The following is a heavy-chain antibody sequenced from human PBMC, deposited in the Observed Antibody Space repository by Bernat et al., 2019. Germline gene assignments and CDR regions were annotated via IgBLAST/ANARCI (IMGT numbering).Heavy chain of an antibody. D-gene: IGHD6-19*01. Sequence: QVQLQQWGAGLLKPSETLSLTCAVYGGSFSGYYWSWIRQHPGKGLEWIGEINHSGSTNYNPSLKSRVTISVDTSKNQFSLKLSSVTAADTAVYYCAAYSSGWSHYFDYWGQGTLVTVSS. CDR2: INHSGST. J-gene: IGHJ4*02. CDR1: GGSFSGYY. V-gene: IGHV4-34*01. CDR3: AAYSSGWSHYFDY.